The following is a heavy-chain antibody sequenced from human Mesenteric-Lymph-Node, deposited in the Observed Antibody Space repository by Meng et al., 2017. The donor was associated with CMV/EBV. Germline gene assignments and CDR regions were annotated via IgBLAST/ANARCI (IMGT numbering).Heavy chain of an antibody. CDR3: AKVGSGWYGIDY. D-gene: IGHD6-19*01. Sequence: GESLKISCAVSGFTFSGCGVHWVRQAPGKGLEWVAFIRYDGTNKYYADSVKGRFTISRDNSKNTLYLQMNSLRAEDTAVYYCAKVGSGWYGIDYWGQGTLVTVSS. CDR1: GFTFSGCG. J-gene: IGHJ4*02. V-gene: IGHV3-30*02. CDR2: IRYDGTNK.